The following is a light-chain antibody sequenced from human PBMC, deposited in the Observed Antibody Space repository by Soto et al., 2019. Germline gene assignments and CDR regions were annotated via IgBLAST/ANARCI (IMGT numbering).Light chain of an antibody. CDR2: DVS. CDR3: QQRINWPLT. CDR1: QSVSSF. J-gene: IGKJ4*01. Sequence: EIVLTQSPATLSLSPGERATLSCRASQSVSSFLAWYRQRPGQPPRLLIYDVSNRATGSPTRFSGSGSGTDFTLTISSLEPEDFAVYYCQQRINWPLTFGGGTKVEIK. V-gene: IGKV3-11*01.